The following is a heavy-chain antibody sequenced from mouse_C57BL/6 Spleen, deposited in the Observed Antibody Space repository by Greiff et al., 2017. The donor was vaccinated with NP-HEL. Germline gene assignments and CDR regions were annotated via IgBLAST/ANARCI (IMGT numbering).Heavy chain of an antibody. Sequence: EVQLQESGAELVKPGASVKLSCTASGFNIKDYYMHWVKQRTEQGLEWIGRIDPEDGETKYAPKFQGKATITADTSSNTAYLQLSSLTSEDTAVYYCARSITTVVATRGAMDYWGQGTSVTVSS. CDR1: GFNIKDYY. D-gene: IGHD1-1*01. CDR2: IDPEDGET. V-gene: IGHV14-2*01. J-gene: IGHJ4*01. CDR3: ARSITTVVATRGAMDY.